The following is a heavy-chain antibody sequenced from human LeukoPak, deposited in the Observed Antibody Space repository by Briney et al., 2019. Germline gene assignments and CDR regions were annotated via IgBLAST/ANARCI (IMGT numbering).Heavy chain of an antibody. CDR1: GGSISSYY. J-gene: IGHJ4*02. Sequence: PSETLSLTCTVSGGSISSYYWSWIRQPPGKGLEWIGYIYYSGSTNYNPSLKSRVTLSVDTSKNQFSLKLSSVTAADTAVYYCARSRGWLQSHPLGYWGQGTLVTVSS. CDR3: ARSRGWLQSHPLGY. V-gene: IGHV4-59*12. CDR2: IYYSGST. D-gene: IGHD5-24*01.